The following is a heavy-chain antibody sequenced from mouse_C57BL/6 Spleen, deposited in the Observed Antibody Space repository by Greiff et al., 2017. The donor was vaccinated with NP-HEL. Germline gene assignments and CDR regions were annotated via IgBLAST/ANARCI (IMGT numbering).Heavy chain of an antibody. CDR1: GFNIKDYY. Sequence: DVKLVESGAELVKPGASVKLSCTASGFNIKDYYMHWVKQRTEQGLEWIGRIDPEDGETKYAPKFRGKATITADTSSNTAYLQLSSLTSEDTAVYYCARSGSDGYGFDYWGQGTTLTVSS. CDR3: ARSGSDGYGFDY. V-gene: IGHV14-2*01. D-gene: IGHD2-3*01. J-gene: IGHJ2*01. CDR2: IDPEDGET.